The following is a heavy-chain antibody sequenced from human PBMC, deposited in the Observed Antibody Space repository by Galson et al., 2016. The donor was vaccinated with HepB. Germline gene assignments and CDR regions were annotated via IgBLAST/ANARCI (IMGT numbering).Heavy chain of an antibody. CDR1: GFAFSSCD. CDR2: IGIAGDT. V-gene: IGHV3-13*01. J-gene: IGHJ6*02. D-gene: IGHD3-22*01. Sequence: SLRLSCAASGFAFSSCDLHWVRQITRGGLEWVSIIGIAGDTYYPGSVKGRFTISRENAKNSLYLQMNSLRAGDTAVYYCGRVCISMIVLVITFSLTTGAREPWSPSPQYYCGMDVWGQGTTVTVAS. CDR3: GRVCISMIVLVITFSLTTGAREPWSPSPQYYCGMDV.